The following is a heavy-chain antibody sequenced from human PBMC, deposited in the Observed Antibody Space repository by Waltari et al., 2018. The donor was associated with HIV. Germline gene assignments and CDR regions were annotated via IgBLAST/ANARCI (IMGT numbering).Heavy chain of an antibody. CDR3: ARREATVVRGVYYYGMDV. D-gene: IGHD3-10*01. CDR1: GFTFRSYW. Sequence: EVQLVESGGGLVQPGGSLRLSCAASGFTFRSYWMHWVRQAPGEGLVWVWRIHSDGGSTSDEDVVKGRVTISRGNAKNTLYWERNSLRAEGTAVYYCARREATVVRGVYYYGMDVWGQGTTVTVSS. J-gene: IGHJ6*02. CDR2: IHSDGGST. V-gene: IGHV3-74*01.